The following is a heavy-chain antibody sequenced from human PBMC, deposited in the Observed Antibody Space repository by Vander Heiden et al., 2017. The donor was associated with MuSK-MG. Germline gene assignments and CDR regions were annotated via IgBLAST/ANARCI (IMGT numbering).Heavy chain of an antibody. J-gene: IGHJ4*02. CDR1: GDSISSNTFY. D-gene: IGHD3-10*01. Sequence: QLQLQESGPGLVKPSETLSLTCSVSGDSISSNTFYWGWIRQSPGRGLEWIGTIYYDGTTYYKPSLRSRVTISVDTSKNQFSLKLTSVTAADTAIFYCARSPFLRRFGELSYYFDSWGQGTLVTVSS. V-gene: IGHV4-39*07. CDR2: IYYDGTT. CDR3: ARSPFLRRFGELSYYFDS.